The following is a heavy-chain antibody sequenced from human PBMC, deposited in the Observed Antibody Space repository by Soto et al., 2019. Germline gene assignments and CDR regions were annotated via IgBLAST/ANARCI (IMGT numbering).Heavy chain of an antibody. CDR1: GYRFTNYW. CDR2: IYPGDSDT. CDR3: ARDPYGLIVVVISKFDN. V-gene: IGHV5-51*01. Sequence: GESLKISCEGSGYRFTNYWIWWVRQTPGKGLEWMGIIYPGDSDTRYSPSFQGQVTISADKSIKTAYLQMNSLRAEDTALYYCARDPYGLIVVVISKFDNWGQGTLVTVSS. D-gene: IGHD3-22*01. J-gene: IGHJ4*02.